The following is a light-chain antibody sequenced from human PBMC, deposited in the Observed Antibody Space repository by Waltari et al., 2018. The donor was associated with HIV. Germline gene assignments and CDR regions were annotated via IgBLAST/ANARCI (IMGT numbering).Light chain of an antibody. CDR2: SNN. Sequence: QSVLTQPPSASGPPGPRVTIPCSGSRSNPGCNSVTWYQQPPGTAPKLLIYSNNQRPSGVPDRFSGSKSGTSASLAISGLQSEDEADYYCAAWDDSLNAWVFGGGTKLTVL. CDR1: RSNPGCNS. CDR3: AAWDDSLNAWV. J-gene: IGLJ3*02. V-gene: IGLV1-44*01.